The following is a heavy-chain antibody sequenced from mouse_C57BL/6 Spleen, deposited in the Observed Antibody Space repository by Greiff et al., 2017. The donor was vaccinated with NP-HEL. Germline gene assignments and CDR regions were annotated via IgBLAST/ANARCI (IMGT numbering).Heavy chain of an antibody. V-gene: IGHV2-6-1*01. D-gene: IGHD1-1*01. Sequence: QVQLKESGPGLVAPSQSLSITCTVSGFSLTSYGVHWVRQPPGKGLEWLVVIWSDGSTTYNSALKSRLSISKDNSKRQVFLKMNSLQTDDTAMYYCARHDALPYYGYAMDYWGQGTSVTVSS. CDR2: IWSDGST. CDR3: ARHDALPYYGYAMDY. CDR1: GFSLTSYG. J-gene: IGHJ4*01.